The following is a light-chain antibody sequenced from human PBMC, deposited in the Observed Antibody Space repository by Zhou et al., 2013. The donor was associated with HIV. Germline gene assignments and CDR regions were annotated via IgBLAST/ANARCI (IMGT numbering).Light chain of an antibody. CDR3: MEALHTPFT. J-gene: IGKJ3*01. CDR1: QSLSYSSGYNY. Sequence: EIVMTQSPVSLPVTPGETASMSCTSNQSLSYSSGYNYLDWYVQKSGQSPQLLIYLASYRASGVSDRFSGSGSGTSFTLTISRVEPEDVGTYYCMEALHTPFTFGPGTTVSLK. V-gene: IGKV2-28*01. CDR2: LAS.